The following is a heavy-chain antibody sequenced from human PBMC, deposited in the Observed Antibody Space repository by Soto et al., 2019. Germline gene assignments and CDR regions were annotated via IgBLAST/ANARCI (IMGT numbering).Heavy chain of an antibody. V-gene: IGHV4-39*01. Sequence: QLQLQESGPGLVKPSETLSLTCTVSGGSIRSSSYFWGGIRQPPGKGLEWIGSIYYSGSTYYNPSLKRRGTVSVDTSKNQFSLKLSSVTAADTAVYYCASHPSNFWFDPWGQGTLVTVSS. CDR3: ASHPSNFWFDP. J-gene: IGHJ5*02. CDR1: GGSIRSSSYF. CDR2: IYYSGST. D-gene: IGHD4-4*01.